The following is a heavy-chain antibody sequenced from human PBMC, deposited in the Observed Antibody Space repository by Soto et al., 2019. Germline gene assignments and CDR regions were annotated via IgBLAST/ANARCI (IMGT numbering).Heavy chain of an antibody. CDR1: GFTFRSYG. J-gene: IGHJ6*02. CDR2: ISYDGSNK. CDR3: AKDQYDSSGHDYYYYVLDV. D-gene: IGHD3-22*01. V-gene: IGHV3-30*18. Sequence: GGSLRLSCAASGFTFRSYGMHWVRQAPGKGLEWVAIISYDGSNKYYADSVKGRFTNSRDISKNTLYLQMNSLRGEDTAVYYCAKDQYDSSGHDYYYYVLDVSGQRTTVTVS.